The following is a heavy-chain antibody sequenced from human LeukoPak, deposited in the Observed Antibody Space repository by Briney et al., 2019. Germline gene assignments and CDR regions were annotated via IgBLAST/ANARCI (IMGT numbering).Heavy chain of an antibody. J-gene: IGHJ4*02. CDR2: IYYSGST. CDR1: GGSISSYY. CDR3: ATTPYYYDSSGYYAFAYFDY. Sequence: SETLSLTCTVSGGSISSYYWSWIRQPPGKGLEWIGSIYYSGSTYYNPSLKSRVTISVDTSKNQFSLKLSSVTAADTAVYYCATTPYYYDSSGYYAFAYFDYWGQGTLVTVSS. V-gene: IGHV4-59*05. D-gene: IGHD3-22*01.